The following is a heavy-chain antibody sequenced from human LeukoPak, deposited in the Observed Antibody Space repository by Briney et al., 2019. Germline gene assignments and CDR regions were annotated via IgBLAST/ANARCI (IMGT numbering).Heavy chain of an antibody. CDR2: IIPIFGTA. J-gene: IGHJ6*03. V-gene: IGHV1-69*13. CDR1: GGTFSSYA. CDR3: ARAHRRLIVVYYMDV. D-gene: IGHD2-15*01. Sequence: GPSVKVSCKASGGTFSSYAISWVRQAPGQGLEWMGGIIPIFGTANYAQKFQGRVTITADESTSTAYMELSSLRSEDTAVYYCARAHRRLIVVYYMDVWGKGTTVTVSS.